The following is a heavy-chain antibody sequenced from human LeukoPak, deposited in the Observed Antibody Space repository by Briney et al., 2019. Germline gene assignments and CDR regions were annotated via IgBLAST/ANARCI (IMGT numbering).Heavy chain of an antibody. D-gene: IGHD5-18*01. Sequence: SETLSLTCTVSGGSISSSNYYWGWTRQPPGKGLEWIGSIYYGGSTYYNPSLKSRVTISADTSKNQFSLKLSSVTAADTAVYYCARPDQRGYTYGYSAFDIWGQGTMVTVSS. V-gene: IGHV4-39*01. CDR1: GGSISSSNYY. CDR2: IYYGGST. J-gene: IGHJ3*02. CDR3: ARPDQRGYTYGYSAFDI.